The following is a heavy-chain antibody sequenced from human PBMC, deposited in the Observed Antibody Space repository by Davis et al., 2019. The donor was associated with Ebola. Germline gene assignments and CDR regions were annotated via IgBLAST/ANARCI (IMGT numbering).Heavy chain of an antibody. CDR3: AGTPIAVAGRVGAFDI. Sequence: GESLKISCKGSGYSFTSYWIGWVRQMPGKGLEWMGIIYPGDSDTRYSPSFQGQVTISADKSISTAYLQWSSLKASDTAMYYCAGTPIAVAGRVGAFDIWGQGTMVTVSS. V-gene: IGHV5-51*01. CDR1: GYSFTSYW. J-gene: IGHJ3*02. D-gene: IGHD6-19*01. CDR2: IYPGDSDT.